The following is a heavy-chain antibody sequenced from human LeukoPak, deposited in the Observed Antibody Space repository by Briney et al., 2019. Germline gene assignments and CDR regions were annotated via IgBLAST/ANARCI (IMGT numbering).Heavy chain of an antibody. CDR1: GYTFTGYW. CDR3: ARGRGATVITNFDY. Sequence: GESLKISCKSSGYTFTGYWIGWVRQMPGKGLEWMGIISPGDSDTRYSPSFPGQVTMSADKSINTTYLQWGSLKASDTAMYYCARGRGATVITNFDYWGQGTLVTVSS. V-gene: IGHV5-51*01. D-gene: IGHD4-23*01. CDR2: ISPGDSDT. J-gene: IGHJ4*02.